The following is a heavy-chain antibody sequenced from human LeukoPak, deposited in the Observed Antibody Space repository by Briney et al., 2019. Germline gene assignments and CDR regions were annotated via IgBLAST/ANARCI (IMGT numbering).Heavy chain of an antibody. Sequence: GGSLRLSCAASGLTFSSYSMNWVRQAPGKGLEWVSSISSSSSYIYYADSVKGRFTISRDNAKNSLYLQMNSLRAEDTAVYYCARDPEHYDFWSGYWRPEYYFDYWGQGTLVTVSS. D-gene: IGHD3-3*01. J-gene: IGHJ4*02. CDR2: ISSSSSYI. CDR1: GLTFSSYS. V-gene: IGHV3-21*01. CDR3: ARDPEHYDFWSGYWRPEYYFDY.